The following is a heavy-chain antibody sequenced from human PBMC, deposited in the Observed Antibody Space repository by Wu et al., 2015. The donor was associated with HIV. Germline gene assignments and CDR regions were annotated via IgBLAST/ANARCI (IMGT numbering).Heavy chain of an antibody. CDR1: GYTFTDYY. CDR2: INPNSGGT. Sequence: QVQLVQSGAEVKKPGASVKVSCKASGYTFTDYYIHWVRQTPGQGLEWMGWINPNSGGTNFAQKFQGRVTMTTISTAYMELSRLRSDDTAVYYCARGGGGWFGFDYVGPGERWSPSPQ. D-gene: IGHD6-19*01. V-gene: IGHV1-2*02. CDR3: ARGGGGWFGFDY. J-gene: IGHJ4*02.